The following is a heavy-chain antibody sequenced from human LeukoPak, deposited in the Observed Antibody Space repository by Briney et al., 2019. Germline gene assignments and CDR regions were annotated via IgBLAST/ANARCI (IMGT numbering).Heavy chain of an antibody. V-gene: IGHV3-74*01. CDR1: GFTFSSYW. CDR3: ARGAPSGSYYY. Sequence: GGSLRLSCEASGFTFSSYWMHWVRQAPGKGLVWVSRINSDGSSATYADSVKGRFTISRDNVKNTLYLQMNSLRAEDTAVYYCARGAPSGSYYYWGQGTLVTVSS. CDR2: INSDGSSA. J-gene: IGHJ4*02. D-gene: IGHD1-26*01.